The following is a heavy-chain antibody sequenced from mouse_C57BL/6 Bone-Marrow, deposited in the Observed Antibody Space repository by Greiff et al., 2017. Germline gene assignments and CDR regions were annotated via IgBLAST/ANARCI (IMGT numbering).Heavy chain of an antibody. J-gene: IGHJ4*01. CDR1: GYTFTSYW. Sequence: QVQLQQPGTELVKPGASVKLSCKASGYTFTSYWMHWVKQRPGQGLEWIGNIIPSNGGTNYNEKFKRKATLTVDKTSSTASMQLSTRTSEDAAVYYCARSGRLYYYAMGYWDQGTAVTVSS. CDR3: ARSGRLYYYAMGY. D-gene: IGHD3-2*02. CDR2: IIPSNGGT. V-gene: IGHV1-53*01.